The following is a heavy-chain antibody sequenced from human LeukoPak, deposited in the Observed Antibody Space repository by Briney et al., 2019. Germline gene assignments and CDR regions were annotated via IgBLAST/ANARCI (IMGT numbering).Heavy chain of an antibody. CDR1: GYTFTSYA. J-gene: IGHJ4*02. Sequence: ASVKVSCKASGYTFTSYAMHWVRQAPGQRLEWMGWINAGNGNTKYSQKFQGRVTITRDTSASTAYMELSSLRSEDTAVYHCAREHSSSSWGLDYWGQGTLVTVSS. V-gene: IGHV1-3*01. D-gene: IGHD6-6*01. CDR2: INAGNGNT. CDR3: AREHSSSSWGLDY.